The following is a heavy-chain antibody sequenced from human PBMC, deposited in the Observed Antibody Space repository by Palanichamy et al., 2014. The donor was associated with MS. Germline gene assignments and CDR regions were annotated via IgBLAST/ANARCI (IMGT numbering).Heavy chain of an antibody. CDR1: GFSLSSPGEG. D-gene: IGHD3-10*01. V-gene: IGHV2-5*02. CDR3: ARREWALTRGGAFDI. Sequence: QTTLQESGPALIRPRQTLTLTCTFSGFSLSSPGEGVGWIRQPPGKAPEWLAVIYWDDYNHHNPSLRNRLTITRDTSKNQVVLTMTNMDPADTASYFCARREWALTRGGAFDIWGQGTLVTVST. J-gene: IGHJ3*02. CDR2: IYWDDYN.